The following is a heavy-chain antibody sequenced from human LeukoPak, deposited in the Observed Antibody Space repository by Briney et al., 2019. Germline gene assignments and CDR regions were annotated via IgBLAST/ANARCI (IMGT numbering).Heavy chain of an antibody. D-gene: IGHD5-24*01. J-gene: IGHJ3*02. Sequence: SVKVSCKASGGTFSSYGISWVRQAPGQGLEWMGGTIPIFGTANYAQKLQGRVTITADESTSTVSTSTVYMELSSLRSEDTAVYYCARGQTSTMNLYSNAFDIWGQGTMVTVSS. V-gene: IGHV1-69*13. CDR3: ARGQTSTMNLYSNAFDI. CDR1: GGTFSSYG. CDR2: TIPIFGTA.